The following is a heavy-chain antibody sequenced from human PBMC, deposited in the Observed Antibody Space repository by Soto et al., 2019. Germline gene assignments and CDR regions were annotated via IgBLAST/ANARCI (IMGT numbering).Heavy chain of an antibody. D-gene: IGHD2-8*02. CDR2: IYYRGTT. CDR3: ARPAPDGTGHHYFDY. V-gene: IGHV4-39*01. J-gene: IGHJ4*02. CDR1: GGTISVFNHS. Sequence: SKTLPIACTVSGGTISVFNHSWDWIRQPPVKGLEWSGTIYYRGTTISNPSLQSRVTMSVDTSKRQFSLKVSSVNAADTAVYFYARPAPDGTGHHYFDYWGQGARVTASS.